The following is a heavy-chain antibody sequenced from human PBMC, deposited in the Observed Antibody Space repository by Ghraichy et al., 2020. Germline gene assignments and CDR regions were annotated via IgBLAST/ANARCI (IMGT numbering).Heavy chain of an antibody. V-gene: IGHV3-7*04. CDR2: IKQDGSEK. D-gene: IGHD7-27*01. J-gene: IGHJ4*02. Sequence: LSLTCAASGFTFSSYWMSWVRQAPGKGLEWVANIKQDGSEKYYVDSVKGRFTISRDNAKNSLYLQMNSLRAEDTAVYYCARDLTGDFLYYFDYWGQGTLVTVSS. CDR1: GFTFSSYW. CDR3: ARDLTGDFLYYFDY.